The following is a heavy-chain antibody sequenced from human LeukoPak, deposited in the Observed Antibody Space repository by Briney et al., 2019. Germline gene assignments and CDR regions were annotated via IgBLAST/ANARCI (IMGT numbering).Heavy chain of an antibody. CDR1: GFTFSSYA. V-gene: IGHV3-64*01. CDR2: ISSNGGST. Sequence: GGSLRLSCAASGFTFSSYAMHWVRQAPGKGLEYVSAISSNGGSTYYANSVKGRFTISRDNSKNTLYLQMGSLRAEDTAVYYCARPALGLVRNFDYWGQGTLVTVSS. J-gene: IGHJ4*02. CDR3: ARPALGLVRNFDY. D-gene: IGHD6-19*01.